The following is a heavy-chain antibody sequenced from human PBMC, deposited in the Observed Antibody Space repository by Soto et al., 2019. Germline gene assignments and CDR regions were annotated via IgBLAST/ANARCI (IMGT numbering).Heavy chain of an antibody. J-gene: IGHJ5*02. CDR1: GGSISSSNW. CDR2: IYHSGST. D-gene: IGHD6-13*01. Sequence: SETLSLTCAVSGGSISSSNWWSWVRQPPGKGLEWIGEIYHSGSTNYNPSLKSRVTISVDKSKNQFSLKLSSVTAADTAVYYCARLLAAAFNWFDPWGQGTLVTVSS. V-gene: IGHV4-4*02. CDR3: ARLLAAAFNWFDP.